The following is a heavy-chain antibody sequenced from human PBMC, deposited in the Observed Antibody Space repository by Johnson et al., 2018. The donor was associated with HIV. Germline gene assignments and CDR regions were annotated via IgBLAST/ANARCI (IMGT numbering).Heavy chain of an antibody. D-gene: IGHD6-13*01. Sequence: QVQVVESGGGVVQPGRSLRLSCAASGFTFSSYAMHWVRQAPGKGLAWVAVISYDGSNKYYADSVKGRFTISRDNSKNTLYLQMNSLRAEDTAVYYCAKEGSIAAAGNDAFDIWGQGTMVTVSS. V-gene: IGHV3-30*04. CDR3: AKEGSIAAAGNDAFDI. CDR2: ISYDGSNK. CDR1: GFTFSSYA. J-gene: IGHJ3*02.